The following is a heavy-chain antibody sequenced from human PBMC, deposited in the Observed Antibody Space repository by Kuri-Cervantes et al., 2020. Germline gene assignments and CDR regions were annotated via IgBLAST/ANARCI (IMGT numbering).Heavy chain of an antibody. CDR1: GFTFSSYA. D-gene: IGHD3-10*01. CDR2: ISYDGSNK. J-gene: IGHJ6*02. Sequence: GGSLRLSCAASGFTFSSYAMHWVRQAPGKGLEWVAVISYDGSNKYYADSVKGRFTISRDNSKNTLYLQMNSLRAEDTAVYYCARDQKVRSRFFFVLRYGMDVWGQGTTVTVSS. V-gene: IGHV3-30-3*01. CDR3: ARDQKVRSRFFFVLRYGMDV.